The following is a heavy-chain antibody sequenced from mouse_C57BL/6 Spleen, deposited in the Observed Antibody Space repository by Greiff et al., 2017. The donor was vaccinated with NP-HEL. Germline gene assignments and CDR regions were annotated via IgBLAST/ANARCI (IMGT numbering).Heavy chain of an antibody. D-gene: IGHD1-1*01. CDR3: ASPYYYGEAYFDY. V-gene: IGHV1-82*01. Sequence: QVQLQQSGPELVKPGASVKISCKASGYAFSSSWMNWVKQRPGKGLEWIGRIYPGDGDTNYNGKFKGKATLTADKSSSTAYMQLSSLTSEDSAVYFCASPYYYGEAYFDYWGQGTTLTVSA. J-gene: IGHJ2*01. CDR2: IYPGDGDT. CDR1: GYAFSSSW.